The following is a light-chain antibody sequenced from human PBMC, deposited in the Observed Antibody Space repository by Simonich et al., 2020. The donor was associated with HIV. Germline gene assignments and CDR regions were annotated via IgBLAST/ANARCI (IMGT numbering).Light chain of an antibody. V-gene: IGKV4-1*01. CDR1: QSVLSNSNNKNY. Sequence: DIVMTQSPDSLAVSLGERATINCKSSQSVLSNSNNKNYLAWYQQKLGQPPKLFMYWASTRESGVPDRVSGSGSGTDFTLTISSLQAEDVAVYYCQQYYSTPYTFGQGTKLEIK. J-gene: IGKJ2*01. CDR3: QQYYSTPYT. CDR2: WAS.